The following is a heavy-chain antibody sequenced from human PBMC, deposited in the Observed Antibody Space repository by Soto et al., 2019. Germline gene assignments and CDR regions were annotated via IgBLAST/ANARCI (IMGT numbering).Heavy chain of an antibody. CDR3: AKLPYSYGSLYSFDY. Sequence: EVQLLESGGGLVQPGGSLRLSCAASGFPFTIYAMAWVRQAPGQGLEWVSTVSGGGATTYYADSVKGRFTISRDKSQNTVFLHMNGLRAEDTAVYYCAKLPYSYGSLYSFDYWGQGPLVTVSS. D-gene: IGHD5-18*01. V-gene: IGHV3-23*01. CDR1: GFPFTIYA. J-gene: IGHJ4*02. CDR2: VSGGGATT.